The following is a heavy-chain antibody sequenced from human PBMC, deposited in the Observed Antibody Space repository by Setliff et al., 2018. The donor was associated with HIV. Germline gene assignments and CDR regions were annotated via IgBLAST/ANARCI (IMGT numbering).Heavy chain of an antibody. CDR1: GYTFTTYG. D-gene: IGHD2-21*02. CDR3: ARDGGPYCGGDCHLFRLPFQH. CDR2: ISAYNGNT. V-gene: IGHV1-18*01. J-gene: IGHJ1*01. Sequence: ASVKVSCKASGYTFTTYGISWVRQAPGQGLEWMGWISAYNGNTNYAQNLQGRVTMTTVTSTSTAYMELRSLRSDDTAMCYCARDGGPYCGGDCHLFRLPFQHWGQGTLVTVSS.